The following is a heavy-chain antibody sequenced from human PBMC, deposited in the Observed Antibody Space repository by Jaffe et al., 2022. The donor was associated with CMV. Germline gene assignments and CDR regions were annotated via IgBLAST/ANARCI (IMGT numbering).Heavy chain of an antibody. CDR1: KSTLSSYD. D-gene: IGHD6-25*01. CDR2: ISDSDGTT. J-gene: IGHJ4*02. Sequence: EMQLLESGGGLVQPGGSLRLSCAASKSTLSSYDMSWVRQAPGKGLEWVSGISDSDGTTYYADSVKGRFTISRDNSMNTLYLQMKSLRGEDTALYYCAAFGGYPTFDYWGQGTLVTVSS. V-gene: IGHV3-23*01. CDR3: AAFGGYPTFDY.